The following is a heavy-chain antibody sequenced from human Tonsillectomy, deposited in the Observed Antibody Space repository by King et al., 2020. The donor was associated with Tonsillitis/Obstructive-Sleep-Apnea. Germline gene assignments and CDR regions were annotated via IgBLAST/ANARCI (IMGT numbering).Heavy chain of an antibody. CDR3: TTEIVCSGTRCSGRAFDI. Sequence: VQLVESGGGLVKPGGSLRLSCAASGFIFTDVGRSWVRQAPGKGQEWVVRSTSEIETGTAEYAAPVKGRFTISRDGSKNKMYLQMNSLKSEDLGMYYCTTEIVCSGTRCSGRAFDIWGLGTMVTVSS. CDR2: STSEIETGTA. CDR1: GFIFTDVG. D-gene: IGHD2-2*01. V-gene: IGHV3-15*01. J-gene: IGHJ3*02.